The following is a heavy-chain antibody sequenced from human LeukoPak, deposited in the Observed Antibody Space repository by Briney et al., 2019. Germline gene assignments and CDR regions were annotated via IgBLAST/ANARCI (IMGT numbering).Heavy chain of an antibody. CDR1: GGTFSSYA. D-gene: IGHD4-17*01. CDR2: IIPIFGTA. V-gene: IGHV1-69*05. CDR3: DVTTEYGLAFDI. Sequence: ASVKVSCKASGGTFSSYAISWVRQAPGQGLEWMGGIIPIFGTANYAQKFQGRVTITTGESTSTAYMELSSLRSEDTAVYYCDVTTEYGLAFDIWGQGTMVTVSS. J-gene: IGHJ3*02.